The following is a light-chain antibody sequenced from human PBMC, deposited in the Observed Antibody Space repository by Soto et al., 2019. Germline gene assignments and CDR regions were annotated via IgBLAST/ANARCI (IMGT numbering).Light chain of an antibody. CDR1: QSISSW. J-gene: IGKJ4*01. Sequence: GDRVTITCRASQSISSWLAWYQQKPGKAPNLLIYDTSNLETGVPSRFSGSGSGTDFTFTISSLQPEDIATYYCQQYDNLVTFGGGTKVDIK. V-gene: IGKV1-33*01. CDR3: QQYDNLVT. CDR2: DTS.